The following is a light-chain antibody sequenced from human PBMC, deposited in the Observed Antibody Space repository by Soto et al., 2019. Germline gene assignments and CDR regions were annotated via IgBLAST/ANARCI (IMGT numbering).Light chain of an antibody. V-gene: IGLV2-14*01. CDR1: SSDVGGYNY. CDR2: EVS. Sequence: QSVLTQPASVSGSPGQSITISCTGTSSDVGGYNYVSWYQHHPGKAPKLMIHEVSDRPSGISNRFSGSKSGNTASLTISGLQAEAEADYYCSSYTSATTYVFGTGTKVTAL. J-gene: IGLJ1*01. CDR3: SSYTSATTYV.